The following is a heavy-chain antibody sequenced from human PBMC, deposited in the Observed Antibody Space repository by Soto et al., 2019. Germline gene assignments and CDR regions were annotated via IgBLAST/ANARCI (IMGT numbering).Heavy chain of an antibody. Sequence: QVQLVQSGDEVKKPGASVKVSCKATGYIFVNYGIAWVRQAPGQGLEWMGWISHYTGNTHSATKVQGRLTMTTDTSTSTAYRDLGSLTSDDTAVYYCVMVDNYVTPTPQDVWGQGTTVTFSS. V-gene: IGHV1-18*01. D-gene: IGHD3-16*01. CDR1: GYIFVNYG. CDR3: VMVDNYVTPTPQDV. CDR2: ISHYTGNT. J-gene: IGHJ6*02.